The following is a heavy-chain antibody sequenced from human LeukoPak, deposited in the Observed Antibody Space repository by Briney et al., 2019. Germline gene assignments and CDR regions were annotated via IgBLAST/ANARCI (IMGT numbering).Heavy chain of an antibody. D-gene: IGHD3-3*01. Sequence: GRSLRLSCAASGFTFSSYGMHWVRQAPGKGLEWVGRIRSRADGGTAEYATAVEGRYTISRDDSTNTLYLHMSNVKTEDTAVYYCAKHIYGVVSIQQWGQGTLVTVSS. J-gene: IGHJ1*01. CDR1: GFTFSSYG. CDR2: IRSRADGGTA. CDR3: AKHIYGVVSIQQ. V-gene: IGHV3-15*01.